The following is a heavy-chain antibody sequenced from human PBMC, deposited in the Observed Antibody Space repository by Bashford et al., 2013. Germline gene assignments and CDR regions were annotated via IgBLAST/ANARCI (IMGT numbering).Heavy chain of an antibody. CDR3: ARGGYTYDN. V-gene: IGHV3-21*04. Sequence: VRQPPGKGLEWVSAISGSGTSGYYADSVKGRFTISRDNAKNSVYLQMNSLRAEDTAVYYCARGGYTYDNWGQGTLVTVSS. D-gene: IGHD3-22*01. CDR2: ISGSGTSG. J-gene: IGHJ4*02.